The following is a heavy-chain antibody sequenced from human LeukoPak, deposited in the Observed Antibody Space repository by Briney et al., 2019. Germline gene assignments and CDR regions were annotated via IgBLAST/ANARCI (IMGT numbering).Heavy chain of an antibody. D-gene: IGHD3-22*01. CDR3: AREDSSGYYQYYFDY. V-gene: IGHV1-18*01. Sequence: GASVKVSCKASGYTFTSYGISWVRQAPGQGLEWVGWISAYNGNTNYAQRLQGRVTMTTDTSTSTAYVELRSLRSDDTAVYYCAREDSSGYYQYYFDYWGQGTLVTVSS. CDR1: GYTFTSYG. CDR2: ISAYNGNT. J-gene: IGHJ4*02.